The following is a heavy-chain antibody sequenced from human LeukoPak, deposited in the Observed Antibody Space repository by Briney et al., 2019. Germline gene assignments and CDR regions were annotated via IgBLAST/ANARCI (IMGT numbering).Heavy chain of an antibody. D-gene: IGHD3-22*01. CDR2: INPNSGGT. V-gene: IGHV1-2*06. J-gene: IGHJ4*02. CDR1: GYTFTGYY. CDR3: ARGSMTMIVVAASGPDY. Sequence: ASVKVSCKASGYTFTGYYMHWVRQAPGQGREWMGRINPNSGGTNYAQKFQGRVTMTRDTSISTAYMELSRLRSDDTAVYYCARGSMTMIVVAASGPDYWGQGTLVTVSS.